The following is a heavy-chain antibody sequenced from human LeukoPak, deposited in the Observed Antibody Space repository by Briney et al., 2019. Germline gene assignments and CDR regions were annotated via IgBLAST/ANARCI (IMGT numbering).Heavy chain of an antibody. D-gene: IGHD6-13*01. J-gene: IGHJ4*02. CDR2: IYHGGNT. Sequence: PSGTPSLTCAVSGDSISSKNWWNWVRQPPGKGLEWIGEIYHGGNTNYNPSLKSRVTISVDKSKNQFSLILSSVTAADTAVYYCARDREYSKSWSFDYWGQGTLVTVSS. CDR3: ARDREYSKSWSFDY. V-gene: IGHV4-4*02. CDR1: GDSISSKNW.